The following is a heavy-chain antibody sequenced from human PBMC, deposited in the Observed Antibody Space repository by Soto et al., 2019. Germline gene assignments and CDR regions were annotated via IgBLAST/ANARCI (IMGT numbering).Heavy chain of an antibody. CDR2: ISYDGGNK. D-gene: IGHD6-13*01. Sequence: GGSLRLSCAASGFTFSSYAMHWVRQAPGKGLEWVAVISYDGGNKYYADSVKGRFTISIDNSKNTLYLKMNSLRAEDTAVYYCARQPPPAAAKHYYFDYWGQGTLLTFSS. J-gene: IGHJ4*02. CDR3: ARQPPPAAAKHYYFDY. CDR1: GFTFSSYA. V-gene: IGHV3-30-3*01.